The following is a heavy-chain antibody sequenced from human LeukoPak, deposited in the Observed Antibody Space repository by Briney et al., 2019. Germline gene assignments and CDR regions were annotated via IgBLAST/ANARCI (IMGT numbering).Heavy chain of an antibody. J-gene: IGHJ4*02. CDR3: AKGRSLWSSWSPLGY. D-gene: IGHD6-13*01. Sequence: EASVKVSCKAFGYTFTSNYMHWVRQAPGQGPEWMGVISPSGGSTTYAQKFQGRVTLTRDMSTSTDYLELSSLRSEDTAFYYCAKGRSLWSSWSPLGYWGQGTLVTVSS. V-gene: IGHV1-46*01. CDR1: GYTFTSNY. CDR2: ISPSGGST.